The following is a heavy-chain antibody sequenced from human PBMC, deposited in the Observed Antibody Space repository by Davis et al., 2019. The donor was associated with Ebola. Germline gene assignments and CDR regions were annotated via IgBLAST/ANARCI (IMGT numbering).Heavy chain of an antibody. D-gene: IGHD1-14*01. V-gene: IGHV4-59*01. J-gene: IGHJ6*02. Sequence: SETLSLTCTVSGDSISGFYWSWIRQPPGRGMEWIGYIYNSGDTNYNPSLKSRVTMSLDTSRNQLSLRLNPVTAADTAVYYCARHHASDIRKMDVWGQGTTVTVSS. CDR3: ARHHASDIRKMDV. CDR1: GDSISGFY. CDR2: IYNSGDT.